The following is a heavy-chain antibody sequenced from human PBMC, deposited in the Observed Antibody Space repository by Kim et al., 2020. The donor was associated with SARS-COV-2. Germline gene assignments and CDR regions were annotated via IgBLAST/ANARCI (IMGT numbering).Heavy chain of an antibody. CDR1: GFTFGDYA. Sequence: SLRLSCAASGFTFGDYAMHWVRQAPGKGLEWVSGISWNSGSIGYADSVKGRFTISRDNAKNSLYLQMNSLRAEDTALYYCAKDMLEWGYGSGGTIYYYYGMDAWGQGTTVTVSS. V-gene: IGHV3-9*01. CDR3: AKDMLEWGYGSGGTIYYYYGMDA. D-gene: IGHD3-10*01. J-gene: IGHJ6*02. CDR2: ISWNSGSI.